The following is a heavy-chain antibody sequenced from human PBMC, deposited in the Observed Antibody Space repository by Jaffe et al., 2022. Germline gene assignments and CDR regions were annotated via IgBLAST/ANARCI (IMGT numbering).Heavy chain of an antibody. CDR2: IYHSGST. CDR3: ARWDDYGDYRSFDY. V-gene: IGHV4-30-2*01. Sequence: QLQLQESGSGLVKPSQTLSLTCAVSGGSISSGGYSWSWIRQPPGKGLEWIGYIYHSGSTYYNPSLKSRVTISVDRSKNQFSLKLSSVTAADTAVYYCARWDDYGDYRSFDYWGQGTLVTVSS. J-gene: IGHJ4*02. D-gene: IGHD4-17*01. CDR1: GGSISSGGYS.